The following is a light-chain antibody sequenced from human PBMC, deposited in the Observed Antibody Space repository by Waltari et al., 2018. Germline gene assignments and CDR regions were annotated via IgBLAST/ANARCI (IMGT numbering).Light chain of an antibody. Sequence: HSALTLPAPLSASPALPITIACTGTSMDAGTYIRVSWYQQHPGKAPKLMIYAGSKRPSGVSDRFSGSKSGDMASLTISGLQPEDEAEYFCSSYAGSSKGVFGGGTKVTVL. CDR3: SSYAGSSKGV. CDR2: AGS. V-gene: IGLV2-23*01. CDR1: SMDAGTYIR. J-gene: IGLJ2*01.